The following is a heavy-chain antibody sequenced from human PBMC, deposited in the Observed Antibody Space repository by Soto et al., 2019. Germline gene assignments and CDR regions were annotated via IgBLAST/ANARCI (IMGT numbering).Heavy chain of an antibody. V-gene: IGHV4-30-4*01. CDR1: GGPIKTGDYY. Sequence: SETLSLTCNVSGGPIKTGDYYWNWIRQPPGKVLEWIGYVFYSGATNYSPSLKSRAAIXXXXSXNXFXLXXXSVTXADTAFYYCARAGFSYGHLLFWGQGIRVTVSS. J-gene: IGHJ4*02. CDR2: VFYSGAT. CDR3: ARAGFSYGHLLF. D-gene: IGHD3-10*01.